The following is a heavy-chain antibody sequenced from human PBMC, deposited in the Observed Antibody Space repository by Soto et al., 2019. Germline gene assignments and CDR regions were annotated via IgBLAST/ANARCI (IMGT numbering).Heavy chain of an antibody. CDR3: ARDQPGYSYGYGLGY. CDR2: ISSSSSYI. D-gene: IGHD5-18*01. Sequence: GGSLRLSCAASGFTFSSYSMNWVRQAPGKGLEWVSSISSSSSYIYYADSVKGRFTISRDNAKNSLYLQMNSLRAEDSAVYYCARDQPGYSYGYGLGYWGQGTLVTVSS. CDR1: GFTFSSYS. V-gene: IGHV3-21*01. J-gene: IGHJ4*02.